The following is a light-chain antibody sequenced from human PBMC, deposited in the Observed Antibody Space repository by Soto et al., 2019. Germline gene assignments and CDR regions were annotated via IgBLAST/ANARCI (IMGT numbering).Light chain of an antibody. Sequence: QSALTQPASVSGSPGQSITISCTGTSSDFGGYNYVSWYQQQPGKAPKFMIYDVTNRPSGVSNRFSGSKSGNTASLTISGLQAEDEADYYCCSYTTSNTRQIVFGTGTKLTVL. CDR2: DVT. J-gene: IGLJ1*01. CDR3: CSYTTSNTRQIV. CDR1: SSDFGGYNY. V-gene: IGLV2-14*01.